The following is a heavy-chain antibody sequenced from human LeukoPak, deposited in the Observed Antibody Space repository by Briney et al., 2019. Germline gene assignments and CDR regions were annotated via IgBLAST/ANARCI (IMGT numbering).Heavy chain of an antibody. D-gene: IGHD3-22*01. CDR2: IYYSGST. J-gene: IGHJ5*02. CDR1: GGSISSYY. CDR3: ARDLHEPMIGNNWFDP. V-gene: IGHV4-59*01. Sequence: SETLSLTCTVSGGSISSYYWSWIRQPPGKGLEWIGYIYYSGSTNYNPSLKSRVTISVDTSKNQFSLKLSSVTAADTAVYYCARDLHEPMIGNNWFDPWGQGTLVTVSS.